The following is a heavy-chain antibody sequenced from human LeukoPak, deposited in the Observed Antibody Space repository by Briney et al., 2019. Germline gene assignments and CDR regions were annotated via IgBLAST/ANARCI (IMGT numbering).Heavy chain of an antibody. CDR3: ARHSLGYYYDSSGYYGSDY. Sequence: PSETLSLTCTVSGGSISSSSYYWGWIRQPPGKGLEWIGSIYYSGSTYYNPSLKSRVTISVATSKTQFSLKLSSVTAADTAVYYCARHSLGYYYDSSGYYGSDYWGQGTLVTVSS. V-gene: IGHV4-39*01. J-gene: IGHJ4*02. CDR1: GGSISSSSYY. CDR2: IYYSGST. D-gene: IGHD3-22*01.